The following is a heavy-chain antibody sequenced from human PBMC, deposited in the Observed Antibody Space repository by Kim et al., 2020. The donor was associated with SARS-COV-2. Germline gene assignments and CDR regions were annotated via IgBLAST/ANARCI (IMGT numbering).Heavy chain of an antibody. J-gene: IGHJ4*02. CDR1: GYTFTGYY. D-gene: IGHD3-10*01. CDR3: ARDPGAKLLWFGEVYFDY. CDR2: INPNSGGT. Sequence: ASVKVSCKASGYTFTGYYMHWVRQAPGQGLEWMGWINPNSGGTNYAQKFQGWVTMTRDTSISTAYMELSRLRSDDTAVYYCARDPGAKLLWFGEVYFDYWGQGTLVTVSS. V-gene: IGHV1-2*04.